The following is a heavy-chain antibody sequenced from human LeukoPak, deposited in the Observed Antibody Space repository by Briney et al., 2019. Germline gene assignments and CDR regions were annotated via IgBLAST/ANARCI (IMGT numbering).Heavy chain of an antibody. CDR1: GGYFSGYY. J-gene: IGHJ4*02. D-gene: IGHD6-6*01. CDR3: ARRGSIAARFFDY. V-gene: IGHV4-34*01. Sequence: PSETLSLTCAVYGGYFSGYYWSWIRQPPGKGLEWIGEINHSGSTNYNPSLKSRVTISVDTSKNQFSLKLSSVTAADTAVYYCARRGSIAARFFDYWGQGTLVTVSS. CDR2: INHSGST.